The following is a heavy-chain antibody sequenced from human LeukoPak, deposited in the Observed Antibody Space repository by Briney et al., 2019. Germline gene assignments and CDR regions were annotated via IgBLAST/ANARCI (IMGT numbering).Heavy chain of an antibody. Sequence: PSQTLSLTCAVSGGSISSGGYSWSWIRQPPGKGLEWIGYIYYSGSTYYNPSLKSRVTISVDTSKNQFSLKLSSVTAADTAVYHCAREHDYGDYVAFDYWGQGTLVTVSS. CDR3: AREHDYGDYVAFDY. CDR2: IYYSGST. J-gene: IGHJ4*02. V-gene: IGHV4-30-4*07. CDR1: GGSISSGGYS. D-gene: IGHD4-17*01.